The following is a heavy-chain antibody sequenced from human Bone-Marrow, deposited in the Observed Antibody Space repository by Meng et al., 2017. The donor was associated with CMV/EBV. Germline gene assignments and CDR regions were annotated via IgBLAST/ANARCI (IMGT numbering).Heavy chain of an antibody. CDR2: INPSGGST. CDR1: GYTFTSYH. J-gene: IGHJ3*02. Sequence: ASVKVSCKASGYTFTSYHMHWVRQAPGQGLEWMGIINPSGGSTSYAQKFQGRVTITADKSTSTAYMELSSLRSEDTAVYYCARDWGEGIAAVSDAFDIWGQGTMVTVSS. CDR3: ARDWGEGIAAVSDAFDI. V-gene: IGHV1-46*01. D-gene: IGHD6-13*01.